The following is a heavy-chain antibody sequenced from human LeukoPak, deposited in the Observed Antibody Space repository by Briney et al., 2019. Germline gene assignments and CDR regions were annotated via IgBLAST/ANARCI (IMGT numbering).Heavy chain of an antibody. Sequence: ASVKVSCKASGYTFTGYYMHWVRQAPGQGLEWMGWINPNSGGTNYAQKFQGRVTMTRDTSISTAYMELSRLRSDDTAVYYCARDMVVVPAAPRGDYYHYYMDVWGKGTTVTVSS. CDR2: INPNSGGT. CDR1: GYTFTGYY. CDR3: ARDMVVVPAAPRGDYYHYYMDV. V-gene: IGHV1-2*02. D-gene: IGHD2-2*01. J-gene: IGHJ6*03.